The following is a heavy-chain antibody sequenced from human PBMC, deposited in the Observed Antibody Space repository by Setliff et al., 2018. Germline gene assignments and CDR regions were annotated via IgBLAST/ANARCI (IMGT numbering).Heavy chain of an antibody. Sequence: RGESLKISCKGSGYTFTNYWIGWVRQMPGKGLEWMGAIYPGDSDTRHSPSFQGQVTISADKSISTVYLQWSSLKASDTAIYYCARLTPETDFDYWGPGTLVTVSS. CDR2: IYPGDSDT. J-gene: IGHJ4*02. CDR3: ARLTPETDFDY. D-gene: IGHD2-15*01. V-gene: IGHV5-51*01. CDR1: GYTFTNYW.